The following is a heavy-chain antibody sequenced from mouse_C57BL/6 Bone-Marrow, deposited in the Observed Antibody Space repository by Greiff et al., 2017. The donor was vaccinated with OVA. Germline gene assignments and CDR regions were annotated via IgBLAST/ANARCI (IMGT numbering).Heavy chain of an antibody. Sequence: VKLVESGAELARPGASVKMSCKASGYTFTSYTMHWVKQRPGQGLEWIGYINPSSGYTKYNQKFKDKATLTADKSSSTAYMQLSSLTSEDSAVYYCELGYAMDYWGQGTSVTVSS. CDR2: INPSSGYT. D-gene: IGHD4-1*01. J-gene: IGHJ4*01. CDR3: ELGYAMDY. V-gene: IGHV1-4*01. CDR1: GYTFTSYT.